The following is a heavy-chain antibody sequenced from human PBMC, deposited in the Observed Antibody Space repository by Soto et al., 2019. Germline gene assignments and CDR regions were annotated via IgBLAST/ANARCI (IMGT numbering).Heavy chain of an antibody. CDR1: GFTFSSYG. CDR2: ISYDGSNK. Sequence: QVQLVESGGGVVQPGRSLRLSCAASGFTFSSYGMHRVRQAPGKGLEWVAVISYDGSNKYYADSVKGRFTISRDNSKNTLYLQMNSLRAEDTAVYYCAILHYDTPNWGQGTLVTVSS. D-gene: IGHD3-22*01. CDR3: AILHYDTPN. J-gene: IGHJ4*02. V-gene: IGHV3-30*03.